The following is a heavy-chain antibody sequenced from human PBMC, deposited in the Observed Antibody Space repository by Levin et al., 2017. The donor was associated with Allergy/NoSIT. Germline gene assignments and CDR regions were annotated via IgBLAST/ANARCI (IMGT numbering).Heavy chain of an antibody. CDR3: ARRAEGFCTNTICSTPFDY. V-gene: IGHV1-24*01. D-gene: IGHD2-2*01. Sequence: ASVKVSCKVSGYTLTELSMHWVRQAPGKGLEWMGGFDPEDGETIYAQKFQGRVTITRDTSANTAYMELSSLRSEDTAVYYCARRAEGFCTNTICSTPFDYWGQGTLVTVSS. CDR2: FDPEDGET. J-gene: IGHJ4*02. CDR1: GYTLTELS.